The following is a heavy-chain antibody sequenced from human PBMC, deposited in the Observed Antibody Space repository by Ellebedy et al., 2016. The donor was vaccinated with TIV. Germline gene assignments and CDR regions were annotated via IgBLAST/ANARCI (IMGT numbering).Heavy chain of an antibody. Sequence: MPSETLSLTCTVSGGSISTYYWSWIRQPPGKGLDWIGYIYYSGSTKYNPSLKSRVTMSVDTSKKQFSLNLSSGTVADTAVYYCATSYDSSGYYDDDAFDIWGQGTMVTVSS. J-gene: IGHJ3*02. CDR1: GGSISTYY. V-gene: IGHV4-59*01. D-gene: IGHD3-22*01. CDR3: ATSYDSSGYYDDDAFDI. CDR2: IYYSGST.